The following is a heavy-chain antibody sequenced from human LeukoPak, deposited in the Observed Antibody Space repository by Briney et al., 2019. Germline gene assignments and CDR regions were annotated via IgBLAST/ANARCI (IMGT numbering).Heavy chain of an antibody. CDR1: GHSISSGSY. D-gene: IGHD4-17*01. Sequence: SETLSLTCDVSGHSISSGSYWGWIRQSPGKGLEWVGSIFHSGNSYYNPSLKSRLTMSVDTSKNQFSLKLTSVTAADTALYYCARVTYVDDMLYQYFDYWGQGILVTVSS. V-gene: IGHV4-38-2*01. CDR2: IFHSGNS. J-gene: IGHJ4*02. CDR3: ARVTYVDDMLYQYFDY.